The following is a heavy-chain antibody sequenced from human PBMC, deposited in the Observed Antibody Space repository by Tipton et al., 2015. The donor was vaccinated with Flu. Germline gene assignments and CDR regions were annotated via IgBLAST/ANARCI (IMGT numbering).Heavy chain of an antibody. D-gene: IGHD6-13*01. V-gene: IGHV4-59*01. CDR3: ARGIYISSSWYVGRGDPNKNDY. CDR1: GGSISYYY. J-gene: IGHJ4*02. CDR2: SYYSGST. Sequence: TLSLTCTVSGGSISYYYWNWIRQTPGKGLEWIGFSYYSGSTSYNPSLKSRVTISVDTSRNQFSLNLKSVTAADTAVYYCARGIYISSSWYVGRGDPNKNDYWGQGTLVTVSS.